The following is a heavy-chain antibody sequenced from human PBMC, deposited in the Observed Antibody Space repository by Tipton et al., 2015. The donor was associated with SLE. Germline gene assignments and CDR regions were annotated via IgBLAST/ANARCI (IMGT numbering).Heavy chain of an antibody. J-gene: IGHJ4*02. CDR2: IYYSGST. V-gene: IGHV4-59*12. CDR3: ARGLDNTIFGVATPGY. Sequence: TLSLTCTVSGGSISSYYWSWIRQPPGKGLEWIGYIYYSGSTYYNPSLKSRVTISVDTSKNQFSLKLSSVTAADTAVYYCARGLDNTIFGVATPGYWGQGTLVTVSS. D-gene: IGHD3-3*01. CDR1: GGSISSYY.